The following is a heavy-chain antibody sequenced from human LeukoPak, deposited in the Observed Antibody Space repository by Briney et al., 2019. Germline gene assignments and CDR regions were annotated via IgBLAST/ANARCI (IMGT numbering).Heavy chain of an antibody. CDR1: GYSISSGYY. V-gene: IGHV4-38-2*02. J-gene: IGHJ6*04. CDR2: IYHSGST. Sequence: SETLSLTCAVSGYSISSGYYWGWIRQPPGKGLEWIGSIYHSGSTYYNPSLKSRVTISVDTSKSQFSLKLSSVTAADTAVYYCARDHIVVANYYFYYYGMDVWGKGATVTVSS. D-gene: IGHD2-15*01. CDR3: ARDHIVVANYYFYYYGMDV.